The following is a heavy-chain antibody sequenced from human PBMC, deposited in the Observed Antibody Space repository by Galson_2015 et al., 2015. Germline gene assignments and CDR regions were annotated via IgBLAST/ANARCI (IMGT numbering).Heavy chain of an antibody. D-gene: IGHD6-25*01. CDR3: ARDWAQGAAVV. V-gene: IGHV3-7*01. CDR2: IKQDGSEK. J-gene: IGHJ3*01. Sequence: SLRLSCAASGFTFSDYWMSWVRQAPGKGLEWVANIKQDGSEKYYVDSVKGRFTISRDNAKDSLYLQMSSLRAEDTALYYCARDWAQGAAVVWGLGTMVAVSS. CDR1: GFTFSDYW.